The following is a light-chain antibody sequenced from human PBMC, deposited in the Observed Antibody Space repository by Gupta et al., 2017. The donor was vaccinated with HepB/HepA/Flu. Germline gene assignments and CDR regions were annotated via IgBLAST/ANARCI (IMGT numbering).Light chain of an antibody. V-gene: IGKV1-39*01. Sequence: DIQMTQSPSSLSASVGDRVTITCRASQNINSYLNWYQLKPGKAPNLLIYGASNLQSEVPLRFSGSGSGTDFTLTIRSLQPEDSATYYCQHCYSSVMCTFDQGTKLEI. CDR2: GAS. CDR3: QHCYSSVMCT. J-gene: IGKJ2*02. CDR1: QNINSY.